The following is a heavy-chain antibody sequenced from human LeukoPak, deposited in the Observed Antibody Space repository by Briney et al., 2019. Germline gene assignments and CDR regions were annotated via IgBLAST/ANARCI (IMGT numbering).Heavy chain of an antibody. CDR3: ARDQMRARIAAAGTPYYYYGMDV. CDR1: GFTFSSYA. CDR2: ISNDGSNK. D-gene: IGHD6-13*01. J-gene: IGHJ6*02. V-gene: IGHV3-30*04. Sequence: GGSLRLSCAASGFTFSSYAMHWVRQAPGKGLEWVAVISNDGSNKYYADSVKGRFTISRDNSKNTLYLQMNSLRAEDTAVYYCARDQMRARIAAAGTPYYYYGMDVWGQGTTVTVSS.